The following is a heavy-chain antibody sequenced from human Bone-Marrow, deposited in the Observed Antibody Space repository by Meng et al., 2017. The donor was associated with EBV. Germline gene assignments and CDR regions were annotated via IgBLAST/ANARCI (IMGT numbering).Heavy chain of an antibody. CDR1: GFTFSSYG. CDR2: ISFDGGYE. J-gene: IGHJ4*02. D-gene: IGHD3-10*01. Sequence: QVQLVESGGGVVQHGRSLRLSCAASGFTFSSYGMHWVRQAPGKGLEWVAFISFDGGYEYYADSVKGRFTISRDNSKNTLHLQMSSLRAEDTSMFFCSRSDFDYWGQGTLVTVSS. V-gene: IGHV3-30*03. CDR3: SRSDFDY.